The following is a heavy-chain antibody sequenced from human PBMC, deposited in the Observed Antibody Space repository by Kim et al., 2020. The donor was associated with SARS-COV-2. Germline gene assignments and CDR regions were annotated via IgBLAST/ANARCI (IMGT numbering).Heavy chain of an antibody. CDR2: ISGSGGST. D-gene: IGHD3-10*01. CDR1: GFTFSSYA. CDR3: AKMGTRWLGASFDY. V-gene: IGHV3-23*01. J-gene: IGHJ4*02. Sequence: GGSLRLSCAASGFTFSSYAMSWVRQAPGEGLEWGSAISGSGGSTYYADSVKGRFTISRDNSKNTLYLQMNSLRAADTDVYYCAKMGTRWLGASFDYWGQGTLVTVSS.